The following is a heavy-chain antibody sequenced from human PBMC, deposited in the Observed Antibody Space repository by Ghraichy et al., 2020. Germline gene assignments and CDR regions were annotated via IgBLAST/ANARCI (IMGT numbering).Heavy chain of an antibody. CDR3: ARGSPYIGWLDF. J-gene: IGHJ4*02. CDR2: IYSCGST. D-gene: IGHD2-15*01. CDR1: GGSISSYY. V-gene: IGHV4-59*01. Sequence: SETLSLTCTVPGGSISSYYWSWIRQPPGKGLEWIGNIYSCGSTKYTPSLESRVTMSVATSKNQFSLKLGSVIAADTAIYYCARGSPYIGWLDFWGQGTLVTVSS.